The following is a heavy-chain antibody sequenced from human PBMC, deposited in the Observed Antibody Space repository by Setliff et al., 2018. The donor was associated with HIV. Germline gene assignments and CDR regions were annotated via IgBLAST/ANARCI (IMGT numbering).Heavy chain of an antibody. CDR2: INPSGGST. V-gene: IGHV1-46*01. Sequence: ASVKVSCKASGYTFTSYYMHWVRQAPGQGLEWMGIINPSGGSTSYAQKFQGRGTMTRDTSTSTGYMELSSLRSEDTAVYYCARDLSSGYDSSGYFDYWGQGTLVTVSS. J-gene: IGHJ4*02. D-gene: IGHD3-22*01. CDR3: ARDLSSGYDSSGYFDY. CDR1: GYTFTSYY.